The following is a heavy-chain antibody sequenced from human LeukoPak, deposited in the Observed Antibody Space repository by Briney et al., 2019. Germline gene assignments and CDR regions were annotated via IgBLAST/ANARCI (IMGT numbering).Heavy chain of an antibody. Sequence: GGSLRLSCAASEFSFTTYWMSWVRQAPGRGLEWVANIKQDGSEKYYVDSVKGRFTISRDNAKNSLYLQMNSLRAEDTAVYYCACDISGHLDRWGQGTLVTVSS. CDR3: ACDISGHLDR. CDR2: IKQDGSEK. D-gene: IGHD3-9*01. V-gene: IGHV3-7*01. CDR1: EFSFTTYW. J-gene: IGHJ5*02.